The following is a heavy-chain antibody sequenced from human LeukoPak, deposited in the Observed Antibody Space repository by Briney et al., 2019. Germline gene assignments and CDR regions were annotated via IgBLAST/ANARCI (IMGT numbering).Heavy chain of an antibody. V-gene: IGHV3-15*01. CDR1: GFTFSNAW. J-gene: IGHJ4*02. CDR2: IKRRSDGGTT. CDR3: TTDNDYGDYGLDY. Sequence: GGSLRLSCAASGFTFSNAWMSWVRQAPGKGPEWVGHIKRRSDGGTTGYAAPVNGRFTISRDDSQNKLFLQMNSLKIEDTAVYYCTTDNDYGDYGLDYWGQGTRVTVSS. D-gene: IGHD4-17*01.